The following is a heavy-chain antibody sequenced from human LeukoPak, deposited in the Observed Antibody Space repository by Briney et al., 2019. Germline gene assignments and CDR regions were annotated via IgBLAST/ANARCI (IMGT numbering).Heavy chain of an antibody. CDR3: ARGYFGGEIAGWFDP. CDR2: INPSGSST. Sequence: ASVKVSCKASGYSFTSHYMHWVRQAPGQGLEWMGLINPSGSSTLYAQKFQGRVTMTRDMSTTTDYMELSSPRSEDTAVHYCARGYFGGEIAGWFDPWGQGTLVNGSP. D-gene: IGHD3-10*01. V-gene: IGHV1-46*01. J-gene: IGHJ5*02. CDR1: GYSFTSHY.